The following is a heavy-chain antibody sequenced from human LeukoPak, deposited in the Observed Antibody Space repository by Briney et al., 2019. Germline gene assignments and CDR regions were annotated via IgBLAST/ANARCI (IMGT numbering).Heavy chain of an antibody. Sequence: PSETLSLTCTVSGYSISSGYYWGWIRQPPGKGLEWIGSIYHSGSTCYNPSLKSRVTISVDTSKNQFSLKLSSVTAADTAVYYCARPGIAAADVNWFDPWGQGTLVTVSS. CDR3: ARPGIAAADVNWFDP. D-gene: IGHD6-13*01. V-gene: IGHV4-38-2*02. CDR1: GYSISSGYY. CDR2: IYHSGST. J-gene: IGHJ5*02.